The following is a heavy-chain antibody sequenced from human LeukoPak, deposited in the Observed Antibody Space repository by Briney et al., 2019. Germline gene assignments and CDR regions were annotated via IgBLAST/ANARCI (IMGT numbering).Heavy chain of an antibody. CDR3: AKDQEDRGYPSSFDF. J-gene: IGHJ4*02. D-gene: IGHD2-15*01. Sequence: GGSLRLSCTSSGFSFSDYAMNWVRQAPGKGLEWVSCIRGNSGMRFYSDSVRGRFTISRDNSKNTVYLQMDSLSVDDTAVYFCAKDQEDRGYPSSFDFWGQGILVTVSS. CDR2: IRGNSGMR. CDR1: GFSFSDYA. V-gene: IGHV3-23*01.